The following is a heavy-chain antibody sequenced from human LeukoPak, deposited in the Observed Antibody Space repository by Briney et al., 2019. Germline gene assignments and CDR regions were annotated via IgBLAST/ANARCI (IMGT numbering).Heavy chain of an antibody. V-gene: IGHV4-34*01. Sequence: KPSETLSLTCAVYGGSFSGYYWSWIRQPPGKGLEWIGEINHSGSTNYNPSLKSRVTISVDTSKNQFSLKLSSVTAADTAVYYCARLIVDTTKRMFRFDYWGQGTPVTVSS. CDR1: GGSFSGYY. D-gene: IGHD5-12*01. CDR2: INHSGST. CDR3: ARLIVDTTKRMFRFDY. J-gene: IGHJ4*02.